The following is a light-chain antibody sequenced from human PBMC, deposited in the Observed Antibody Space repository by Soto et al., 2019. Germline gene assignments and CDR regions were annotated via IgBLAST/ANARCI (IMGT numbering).Light chain of an antibody. CDR1: SSNIGAGYD. Sequence: QSVLTQPPSVSGAPGQRVTISCTGSSSNIGAGYDVHWYQQLPGTAPKLLIYGNSNRPSGVPDRFSGSKSGTSASLAITGLQAEDYADYYCQSYDSSLSLYVFGTGTKVT. V-gene: IGLV1-40*01. CDR3: QSYDSSLSLYV. J-gene: IGLJ1*01. CDR2: GNS.